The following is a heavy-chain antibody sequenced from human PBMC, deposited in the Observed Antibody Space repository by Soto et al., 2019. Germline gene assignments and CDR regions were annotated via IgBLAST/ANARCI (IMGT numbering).Heavy chain of an antibody. J-gene: IGHJ2*01. CDR1: VCTVRSHQ. Sequence: SAPLTLTCFVSVCTVRSHQWSWIRQFPGPGLEWIAYTSYTGNTNYNPSLQSRVTISLDTSKNQLSLKLTSMTAADTAVYYCARRRHSRYTHYF. CDR2: TSYTGNT. V-gene: IGHV4-59*02. CDR3: ARRRHSRYTHYF. D-gene: IGHD3-16*02.